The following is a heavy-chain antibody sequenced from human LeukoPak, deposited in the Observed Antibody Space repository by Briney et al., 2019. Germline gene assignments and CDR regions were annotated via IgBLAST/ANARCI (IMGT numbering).Heavy chain of an antibody. CDR2: ISSSSSYI. Sequence: GGSLRLSWTTSGFTSSTYSMNWVRQAPGEGVGGVSSISSSSSYIYYADSVKGRFTISRDNAENSLYLQMNSLTAEDTAVYYCARGLVGATSRNWFDYWGQGTLVTVSS. D-gene: IGHD1-26*01. J-gene: IGHJ4*02. CDR3: ARGLVGATSRNWFDY. CDR1: GFTSSTYS. V-gene: IGHV3-21*01.